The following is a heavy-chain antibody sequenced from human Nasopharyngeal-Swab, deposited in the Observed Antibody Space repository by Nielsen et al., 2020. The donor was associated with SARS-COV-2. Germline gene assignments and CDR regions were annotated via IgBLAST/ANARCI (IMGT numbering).Heavy chain of an antibody. Sequence: ASVKVSCKASGYTFTSYYMHWVRQAPGQGLEWMGIINPSGGSTSYAQKFQGRVTMTRDTSTSTVYMELSSLRSEDTAVYYCARATSPNWEEDAFDIWGQGTMVTVSS. CDR1: GYTFTSYY. J-gene: IGHJ3*02. D-gene: IGHD7-27*01. CDR2: INPSGGST. V-gene: IGHV1-46*01. CDR3: ARATSPNWEEDAFDI.